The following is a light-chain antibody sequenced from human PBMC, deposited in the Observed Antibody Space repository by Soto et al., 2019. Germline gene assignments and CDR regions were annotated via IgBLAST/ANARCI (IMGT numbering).Light chain of an antibody. CDR3: GADHGSGNNFVGV. CDR1: SGYSNYK. V-gene: IGLV9-49*01. Sequence: QPVLTQPPSASASLGASVTLTCTLSSGYSNYKVDWYQQRPGKGPRFVMRVGTGGIVGSKGDGIPDRFSVLGSGLNRYLTIQNIQEEDESDYHCGADHGSGNNFVGVFGGGTKLTVL. J-gene: IGLJ2*01. CDR2: VGTGGIVG.